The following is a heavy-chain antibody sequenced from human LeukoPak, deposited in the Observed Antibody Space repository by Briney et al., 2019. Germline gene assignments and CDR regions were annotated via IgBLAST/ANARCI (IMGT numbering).Heavy chain of an antibody. V-gene: IGHV3-30-3*01. Sequence: PGRSLRLSCAASGFTFSVYTIHWVRQAPGKGLEWVAVMSSDGSNKYYADSVKGRFTISRDDAKSSLYLQMNSLRAEDTAVYYCARRNAMDVWGQGTTVIVFS. CDR2: MSSDGSNK. J-gene: IGHJ6*02. CDR3: ARRNAMDV. CDR1: GFTFSVYT.